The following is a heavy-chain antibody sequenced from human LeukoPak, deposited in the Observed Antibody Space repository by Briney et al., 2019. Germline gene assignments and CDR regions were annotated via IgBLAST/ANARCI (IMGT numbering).Heavy chain of an antibody. CDR1: GFTFSSYA. CDR3: AKDNIAAADFDY. CDR2: ISGSGVGI. V-gene: IGHV3-23*01. D-gene: IGHD6-13*01. Sequence: GGSLRLSCAASGFTFSSYAMNWVRQVPGKGLEWVSAISGSGVGIYYADSVKGRFTISRDNSKNTLYLQMNSLRAEDTAVYYCAKDNIAAADFDYWGQGTLVTVSS. J-gene: IGHJ4*02.